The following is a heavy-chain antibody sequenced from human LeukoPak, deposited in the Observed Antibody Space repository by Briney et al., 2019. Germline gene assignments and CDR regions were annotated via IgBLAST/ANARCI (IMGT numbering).Heavy chain of an antibody. CDR3: ASSRVLEWLRVVYYYGRDV. D-gene: IGHD3-3*01. Sequence: ASVTVSCMASGYTFTGYYMHWVRQAPAQGLEWMGWINPNSGSTNYAPKLQGRVTITSDTSLSTAYMELSRLRSDDTAVYYCASSRVLEWLRVVYYYGRDVWGQGNTVIVS. CDR1: GYTFTGYY. V-gene: IGHV1-2*02. J-gene: IGHJ6*02. CDR2: INPNSGST.